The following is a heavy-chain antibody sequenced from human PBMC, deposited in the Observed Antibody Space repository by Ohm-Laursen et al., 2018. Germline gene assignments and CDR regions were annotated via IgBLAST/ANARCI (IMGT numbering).Heavy chain of an antibody. D-gene: IGHD6-19*01. V-gene: IGHV4-59*01. CDR2: IYYSGST. Sequence: GTLSLTCTVSGGSISSYYWNWIRQPPGQGLEWIGYIYYSGSTNYNPSLKSRVTISVDTSKNRFSLKLSSVTAADTAVFYCAGGRQWLTHDYWGQGTLVTVSS. J-gene: IGHJ4*02. CDR1: GGSISSYY. CDR3: AGGRQWLTHDY.